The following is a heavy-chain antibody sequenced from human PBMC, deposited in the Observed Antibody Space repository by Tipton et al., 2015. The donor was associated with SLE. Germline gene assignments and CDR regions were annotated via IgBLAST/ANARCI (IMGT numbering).Heavy chain of an antibody. CDR2: INHSGST. Sequence: TLSLTCAVYGGSFSGYYWSWIRQPPGKGLEWIGEINHSGSTNYNPSLKSRVTISVDTSKNQFSLKLSSVTAADTAVYYCARNRCSGGSGYYQHWGQGTLVTVSS. J-gene: IGHJ1*01. CDR1: GGSFSGYY. V-gene: IGHV4-34*01. D-gene: IGHD2-15*01. CDR3: ARNRCSGGSGYYQH.